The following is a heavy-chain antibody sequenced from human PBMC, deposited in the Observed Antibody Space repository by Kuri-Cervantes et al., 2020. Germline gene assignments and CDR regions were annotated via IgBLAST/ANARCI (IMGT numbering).Heavy chain of an antibody. CDR1: GFTFSNYA. D-gene: IGHD2-15*01. Sequence: GSLRLSCAASGFTFSNYAMSWVRQAPGKGLEWIGEINHSGSTNYNPSLKSRVTISVDTSKNQFSLKLSSVTAADTAVYYCARRVAGSNRRGAFDIWGHGTMVTVSS. CDR2: INHSGST. J-gene: IGHJ3*02. CDR3: ARRVAGSNRRGAFDI. V-gene: IGHV4-34*01.